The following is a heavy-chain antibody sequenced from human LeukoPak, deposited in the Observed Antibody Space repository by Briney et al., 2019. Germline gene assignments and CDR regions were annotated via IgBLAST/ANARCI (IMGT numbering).Heavy chain of an antibody. Sequence: SEALSLTCVVSGGSISSGGYFWSWVRQPPGEGLEWVGYIYHSGSTDYNPSLQSRVTISLDRSKNQFSLKLSSMTAADTAVNDCASGNTGYDRDSFDIWGQGTMVTVSS. CDR1: GGSISSGGYF. V-gene: IGHV4-30-2*01. CDR2: IYHSGST. J-gene: IGHJ3*02. D-gene: IGHD5-12*01. CDR3: ASGNTGYDRDSFDI.